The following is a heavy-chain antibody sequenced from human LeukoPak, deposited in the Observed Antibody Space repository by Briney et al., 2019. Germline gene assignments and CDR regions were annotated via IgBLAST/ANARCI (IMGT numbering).Heavy chain of an antibody. CDR1: GFTFSSYA. Sequence: GGSLRLSCAASGFTFSSYAMHWVRQAPGKGLEWVAVISYDGSNKYYADSVKGRFTISRDNSKNTLYLQMNSLRAEDTALYYCAIAVAGPYFDYWGQGTLVTVSS. D-gene: IGHD6-19*01. J-gene: IGHJ4*02. CDR3: AIAVAGPYFDY. CDR2: ISYDGSNK. V-gene: IGHV3-30-3*01.